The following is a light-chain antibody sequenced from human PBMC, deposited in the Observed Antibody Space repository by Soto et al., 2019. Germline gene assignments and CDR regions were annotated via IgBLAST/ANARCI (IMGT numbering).Light chain of an antibody. V-gene: IGKV4-1*01. CDR3: QQYYSVPYT. J-gene: IGKJ2*01. CDR2: WAS. CDR1: QNILYSSNSKTY. Sequence: DIVMTQSPVSLSVSLGERATINCKSSQNILYSSNSKTYLAWYQQKPGQPPKLLIYWASTRESGVPDRFSGSGSGTDFTLTISSLQAEDVAVYYCQQYYSVPYTFGQGTKVDIK.